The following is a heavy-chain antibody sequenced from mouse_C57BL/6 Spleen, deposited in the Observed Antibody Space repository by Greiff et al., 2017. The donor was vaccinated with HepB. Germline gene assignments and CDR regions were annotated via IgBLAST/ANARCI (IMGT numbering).Heavy chain of an antibody. J-gene: IGHJ3*01. CDR2: IDPENGDT. CDR3: TTASSGTWFAY. Sequence: EVKVEESGAELVRPGASVKLSCTASGFNIKDDYMHWVKQRPEQGLEWIGWIDPENGDTEYASKFQGKATITADTSSNTAYLQLSSLTSEDTAVYYCTTASSGTWFAYWGQGTLVTVSA. V-gene: IGHV14-4*01. CDR1: GFNIKDDY. D-gene: IGHD4-1*01.